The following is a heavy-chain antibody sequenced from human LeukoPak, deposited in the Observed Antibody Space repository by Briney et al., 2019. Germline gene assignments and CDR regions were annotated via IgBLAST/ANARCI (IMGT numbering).Heavy chain of an antibody. CDR1: GFSFSSHW. Sequence: GGSLRLSCAASGFSFSSHWMSWVRQAPGKGLEWVANINQDGREIQYVDSVKGRFTIYRDNARNSLFLQMNSLRGDDTAVYYCARDGVRDGLYFDYWGQGTLVTVSS. V-gene: IGHV3-7*01. CDR2: INQDGREI. J-gene: IGHJ4*02. CDR3: ARDGVRDGLYFDY. D-gene: IGHD5-24*01.